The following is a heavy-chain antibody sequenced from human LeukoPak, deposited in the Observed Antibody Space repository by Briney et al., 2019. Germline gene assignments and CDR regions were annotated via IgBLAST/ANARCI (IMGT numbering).Heavy chain of an antibody. CDR2: INHSGRT. V-gene: IGHV4-34*01. D-gene: IGHD6-13*01. CDR1: GVSFSGYY. J-gene: IGHJ4*02. Sequence: SETLSLTCAVYGVSFSGYYWSWIRQPPGKGLEWIGEINHSGRTNYNPSLKSRVTISVDTSKNQFSLKLSSVTAADTAVYYCARGKQQLATALDYWGQGTLVTVSS. CDR3: ARGKQQLATALDY.